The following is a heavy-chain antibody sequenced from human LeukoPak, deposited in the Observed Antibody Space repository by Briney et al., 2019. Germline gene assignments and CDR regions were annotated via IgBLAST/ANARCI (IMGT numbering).Heavy chain of an antibody. CDR2: ISSSSSYI. V-gene: IGHV3-21*01. CDR1: GFTFSSYS. Sequence: GGSLRLSCAASGFTFSSYSMNWVRQAPGKGLEWVSSISSSSSYIYYADSVKGRFTISRDNAKNSLYLQMNSLRAEDTAVYYCARPLKTTVTTIGYWGQGTLVTVSS. CDR3: ARPLKTTVTTIGY. D-gene: IGHD4-17*01. J-gene: IGHJ4*02.